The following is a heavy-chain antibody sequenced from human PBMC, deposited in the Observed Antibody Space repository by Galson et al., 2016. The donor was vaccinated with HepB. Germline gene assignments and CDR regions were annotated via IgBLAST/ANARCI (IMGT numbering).Heavy chain of an antibody. V-gene: IGHV3-53*01. D-gene: IGHD3-16*01. Sequence: SLRLSCAASGITVSSSYMSWARQAPGKGLEWVSVFYRGTTTYYADSVKGRFTISTDDSKNTLYLHINSLRAEDTAVYYCATDWGPSLAVCWGQGTLVIVSS. CDR1: GITVSSSY. CDR2: FYRGTTT. CDR3: ATDWGPSLAVC. J-gene: IGHJ4*02.